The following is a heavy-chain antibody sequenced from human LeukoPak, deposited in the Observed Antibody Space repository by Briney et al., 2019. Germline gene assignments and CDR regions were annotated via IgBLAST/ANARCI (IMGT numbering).Heavy chain of an antibody. CDR2: IYYSGST. J-gene: IGHJ4*02. CDR1: GGSISSYY. V-gene: IGHV4-59*01. D-gene: IGHD5-18*01. Sequence: SETLSLTCTVSGGSISSYYWSWLRQPPGKGLEWIGYIYYSGSTNYNPSLKSRVTISVDTSKNQFSLKLSSVTAADTAVYYCARHPYSDGFDIWGQGTLVTVSS. CDR3: ARHPYSDGFDI.